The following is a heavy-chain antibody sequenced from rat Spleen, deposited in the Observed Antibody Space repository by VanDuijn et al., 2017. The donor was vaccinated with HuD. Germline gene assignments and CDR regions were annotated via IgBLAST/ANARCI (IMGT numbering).Heavy chain of an antibody. D-gene: IGHD1-2*01. CDR3: TRGTIAAPWFAY. CDR2: ITNTGGST. CDR1: GFTFNNYW. J-gene: IGHJ3*01. Sequence: EVQLVESGGGLVQPGRSLKLSCVVSGFTFNNYWMTWIRQAPGKGLEWVASITNTGGSTYYLDSVKGRFTISRDNARSTLYLQMNSLRSEDTATYYGTRGTIAAPWFAYWGQGTLVTVSS. V-gene: IGHV5-31*01.